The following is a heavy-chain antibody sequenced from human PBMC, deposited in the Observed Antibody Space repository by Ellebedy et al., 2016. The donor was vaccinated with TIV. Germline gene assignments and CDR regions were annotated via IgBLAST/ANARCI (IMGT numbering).Heavy chain of an antibody. V-gene: IGHV4-59*08. D-gene: IGHD5-18*01. CDR1: GGSVSSHY. Sequence: MPSETLSLTCSVSGGSVSSHYWSWIRQPPGKGLEWIAYIFYRGSTNYNPSLKSRVTVSVDTSKNQFSLTLDSVTAADTAVYYCARHFRYTYGHLFDWGPGILVTVAS. CDR3: ARHFRYTYGHLFD. J-gene: IGHJ4*02. CDR2: IFYRGST.